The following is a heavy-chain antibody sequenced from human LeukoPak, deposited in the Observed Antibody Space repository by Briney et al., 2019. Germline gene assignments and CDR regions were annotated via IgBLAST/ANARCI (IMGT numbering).Heavy chain of an antibody. V-gene: IGHV4-34*12. CDR2: VMERGIT. J-gene: IGHJ4*02. Sequence: SETLSLTCDVSGGSFSGYYWSWIRQSSGKGLEWIGEVMERGITNYNPSLKSRVTISRDTSKNQFSLILTSVTAADAGVYYCARLVAAGTGYFDHWSQGTLVAVSS. CDR1: GGSFSGYY. D-gene: IGHD6-13*01. CDR3: ARLVAAGTGYFDH.